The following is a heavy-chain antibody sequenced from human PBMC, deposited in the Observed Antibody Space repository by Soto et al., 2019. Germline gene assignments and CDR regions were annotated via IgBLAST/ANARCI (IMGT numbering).Heavy chain of an antibody. CDR2: INPSGGST. CDR3: ARDQVVAATQTPFRYYGMDV. V-gene: IGHV1-46*01. D-gene: IGHD2-15*01. J-gene: IGHJ6*02. Sequence: ASVKVSCKASGYTFTSYYMHWVRQAPGQGLEWMGIINPSGGSTSYAQKFQGRVTMTRDTSTSTVYMELSSLRSEDTAVYYCARDQVVAATQTPFRYYGMDVWGQGTKVTVSS. CDR1: GYTFTSYY.